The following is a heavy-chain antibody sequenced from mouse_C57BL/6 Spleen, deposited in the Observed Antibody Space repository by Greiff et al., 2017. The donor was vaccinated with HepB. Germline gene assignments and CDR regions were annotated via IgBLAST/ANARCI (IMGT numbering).Heavy chain of an antibody. V-gene: IGHV1-15*01. CDR1: GYTFTDYE. J-gene: IGHJ2*01. Sequence: VQLVESGAELVRPGASVTLSCKASGYTFTDYEMHWVKQTPVHGLEWIGAIDPETGGTAYNQKFKGKAILTADKSSSTAYMELRSLTSEDSAVYYCTMVTADYWGQGTTLTVSS. CDR3: TMVTADY. CDR2: IDPETGGT. D-gene: IGHD2-2*01.